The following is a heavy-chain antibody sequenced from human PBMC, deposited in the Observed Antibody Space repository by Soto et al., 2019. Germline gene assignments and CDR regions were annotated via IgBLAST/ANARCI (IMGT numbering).Heavy chain of an antibody. D-gene: IGHD2-2*02. Sequence: QLQLVESGGGVVQPRRSLRLSCAASGFTFSSYGMHWVRQAPGKGLEWVAVIWYDGSNKYYADSVKGRFIISRDNSKNTLYLQMNSLRADDTAVYYCARELGYCSSTSCYKGYYGMDVWGPGTTVSVS. CDR2: IWYDGSNK. CDR1: GFTFSSYG. J-gene: IGHJ6*02. CDR3: ARELGYCSSTSCYKGYYGMDV. V-gene: IGHV3-33*01.